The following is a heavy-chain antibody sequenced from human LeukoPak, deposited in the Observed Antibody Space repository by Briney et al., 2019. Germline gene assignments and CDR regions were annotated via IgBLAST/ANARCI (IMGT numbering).Heavy chain of an antibody. CDR2: INHRGST. CDR1: GGSFSGYY. D-gene: IGHD1-26*01. V-gene: IGHV4-34*01. CDR3: ARGPPELDAFDI. Sequence: SETLSLTCAVYGGSFSGYYWSWIRQPPGKGLEWIGEINHRGSTNYNPSLKSRVTISVDTSKNQFSLKLSSVTAADTAVYYCARGPPELDAFDIWGQGTMVTVSS. J-gene: IGHJ3*02.